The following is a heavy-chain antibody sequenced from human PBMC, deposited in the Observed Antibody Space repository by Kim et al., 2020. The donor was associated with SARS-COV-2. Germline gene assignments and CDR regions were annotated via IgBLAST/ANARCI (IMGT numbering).Heavy chain of an antibody. D-gene: IGHD2-15*01. V-gene: IGHV4-59*09. Sequence: PPLKSRVAISVDTSKNPFSLKLCSVTAADTAVYYCASGCSGGSCYLPFDYWGQGTLVTVSS. J-gene: IGHJ4*02. CDR3: ASGCSGGSCYLPFDY.